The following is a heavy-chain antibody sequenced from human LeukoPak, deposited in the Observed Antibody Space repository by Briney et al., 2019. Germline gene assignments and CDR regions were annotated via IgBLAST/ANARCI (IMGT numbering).Heavy chain of an antibody. Sequence: ASVKVSCKASGYTFTSYGISWVRQAPGQGLEWMGWISAYNGNINFEQKLQGRVTMTTDTSASTAYMELRSLRPDDTAVYYCARDQAGTMARGVVDAFDIWGQGTMVTVSS. CDR1: GYTFTSYG. CDR3: ARDQAGTMARGVVDAFDI. J-gene: IGHJ3*02. CDR2: ISAYNGNI. D-gene: IGHD3-10*01. V-gene: IGHV1-18*01.